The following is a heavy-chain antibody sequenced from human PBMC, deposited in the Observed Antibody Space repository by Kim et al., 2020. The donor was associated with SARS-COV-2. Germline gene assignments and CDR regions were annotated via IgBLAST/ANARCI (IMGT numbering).Heavy chain of an antibody. V-gene: IGHV3-23*01. CDR2: ISGSGGSS. CDR1: GFTFSYYA. J-gene: IGHJ4*02. CDR3: AKGGYSYGYDYFDY. Sequence: GGSLRLSCAASGFTFSYYAMSWLRQAPGKGLEWVSVISGSGGSSYYAGSVKGRFTISRDNSNNMLYLEVSSLRAEDTAVYYCAKGGYSYGYDYFDYWGQGTLVTVSS. D-gene: IGHD5-18*01.